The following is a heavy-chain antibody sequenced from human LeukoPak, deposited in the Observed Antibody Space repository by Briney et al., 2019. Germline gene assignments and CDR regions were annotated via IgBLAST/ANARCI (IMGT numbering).Heavy chain of an antibody. CDR2: IRPNGGAA. CDR3: STFAS. V-gene: IGHV3-15*01. CDR1: GFIFNDAW. Sequence: PGGSLRLSCAASGFIFNDAWMTWVAQAPGKGLEWVGRIRPNGGAADYAPHVKGRFTISRDDSINALYLQMSSLRTEDTAVYFCSTFASWGQGTLVTVSS. J-gene: IGHJ4*02.